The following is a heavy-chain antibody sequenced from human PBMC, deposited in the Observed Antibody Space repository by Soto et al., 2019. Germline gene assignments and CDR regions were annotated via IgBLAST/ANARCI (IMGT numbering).Heavy chain of an antibody. CDR2: ISYDGNNK. CDR3: ARDGVSSTEYTLNYGTYCDY. CDR1: GFTYSTYT. V-gene: IGHV3-30-3*01. Sequence: QVQLVESGGGVVQPGRSLRLSCAASGFTYSTYTMHWVRQAPGKGLERVAVISYDGNNKFYADSGKGRFTISRDSTKPTLYLQMTSRRPDDTTMYYCARDGVSSTEYTLNYGTYCDYWRQGALVTVSS. D-gene: IGHD1-7*01. J-gene: IGHJ4*02.